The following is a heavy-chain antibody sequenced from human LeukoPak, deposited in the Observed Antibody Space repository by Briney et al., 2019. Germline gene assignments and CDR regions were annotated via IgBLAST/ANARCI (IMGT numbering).Heavy chain of an antibody. J-gene: IGHJ4*02. CDR2: IYYNGST. CDR3: ASTQWLVLVYYFDY. D-gene: IGHD6-19*01. CDR1: GGSISSGGYS. Sequence: PSQTLSLTCAVSGGSISSGGYSWSWIRQPPGKGLEWIGYIYYNGSTYYNPSLKSRVTISVDTSKNQFSLKLSSVTAADTAVYYCASTQWLVLVYYFDYWGQGTLVTVSS. V-gene: IGHV4-30-4*07.